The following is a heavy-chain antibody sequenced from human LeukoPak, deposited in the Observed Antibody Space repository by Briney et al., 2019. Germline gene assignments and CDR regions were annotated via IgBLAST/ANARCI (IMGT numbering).Heavy chain of an antibody. V-gene: IGHV3-23*01. D-gene: IGHD3-10*01. CDR3: AKAGVVRGDRFDP. CDR1: GFTFSSDA. CDR2: ISGSGGTT. J-gene: IGHJ5*02. Sequence: GGSLRLSCAASGFTFSSDAMSWVRQAPGKGLEWVSAISGSGGTTYYADPVKGRFTISRDNSKNTLYLQMNSLRAEDTAVYYCAKAGVVRGDRFDPWGQGTLVTVSS.